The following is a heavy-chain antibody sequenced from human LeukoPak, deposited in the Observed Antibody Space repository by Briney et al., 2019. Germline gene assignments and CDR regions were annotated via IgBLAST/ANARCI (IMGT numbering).Heavy chain of an antibody. D-gene: IGHD6-6*01. CDR2: ISAYNGNT. CDR1: GYTFTSYG. V-gene: IGHV1-18*01. CDR3: AREAEEYSSSSFDY. Sequence: ASVKASCKASGYTFTSYGISWVRQAPGQGLEWMGWISAYNGNTNYAQKLQGRVTMTTDTSTSTAYMELRSLRSDDTAVYYCAREAEEYSSSSFDYWGQGTLVTVSS. J-gene: IGHJ4*02.